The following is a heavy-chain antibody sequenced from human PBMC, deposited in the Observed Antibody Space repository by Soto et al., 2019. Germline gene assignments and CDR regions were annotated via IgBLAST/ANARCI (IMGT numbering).Heavy chain of an antibody. D-gene: IGHD3-10*01. CDR2: IIPIFGTA. J-gene: IGHJ5*02. CDR1: GGTFSSYA. CDR3: ARDGYYGSGEFDP. Sequence: GASVKVSCKASGGTFSSYAISWVRQAPGQGLEWMGGIIPIFGTANYAQKFQGRVTITADESTSTAYMELSSLRSEDTAVYYCARDGYYGSGEFDPWGQGTLVTVSS. V-gene: IGHV1-69*13.